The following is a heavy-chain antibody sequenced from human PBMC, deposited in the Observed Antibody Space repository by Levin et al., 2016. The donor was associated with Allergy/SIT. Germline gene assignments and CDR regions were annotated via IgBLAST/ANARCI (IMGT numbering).Heavy chain of an antibody. CDR2: IIPILGIA. J-gene: IGHJ4*02. V-gene: IGHV1-69*02. Sequence: SVKVSCKASGGTFSSYTISWVRQAPGQGLEWMGRIIPILGIANYAQKFQGRVTITADKSTSTAYMELSSLRSEDTAVYYCASLLDGYNWYYWGQGTLVTVSS. CDR3: ASLLDGYNWYY. CDR1: GGTFSSYT. D-gene: IGHD5-24*01.